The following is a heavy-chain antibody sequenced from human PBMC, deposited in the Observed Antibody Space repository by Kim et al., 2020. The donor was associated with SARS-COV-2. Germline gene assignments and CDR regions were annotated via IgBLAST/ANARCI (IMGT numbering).Heavy chain of an antibody. V-gene: IGHV3-30*04. CDR3: ARSVKHDFRPVLGYGMDV. CDR1: GFTFSSYA. Sequence: GGSLRLSCEVSGFTFSSYALHWVRQAPGKGLEWVAVISYDGSNEYYADSVKGRFTISRDNSVNTLYLQMNSLRAEDTAVYYCARSVKHDFRPVLGYGMDVWGQGTTVTVS. D-gene: IGHD3-16*01. J-gene: IGHJ6*02. CDR2: ISYDGSNE.